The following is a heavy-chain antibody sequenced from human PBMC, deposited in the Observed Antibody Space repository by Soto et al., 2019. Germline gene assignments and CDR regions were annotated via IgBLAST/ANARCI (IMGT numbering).Heavy chain of an antibody. CDR2: ISSNGGST. Sequence: GGSLRLSCAASGFTFSSYAMHWVRQAPGKGLEYVSAISSNGGSTYYANSVKGRFTISRDNSKNTLYLQMGSLRAEDIAVYYCARDKYDFWSGYSPRYYYMDVWGKGTTVTVSS. CDR1: GFTFSSYA. D-gene: IGHD3-3*01. J-gene: IGHJ6*03. V-gene: IGHV3-64*01. CDR3: ARDKYDFWSGYSPRYYYMDV.